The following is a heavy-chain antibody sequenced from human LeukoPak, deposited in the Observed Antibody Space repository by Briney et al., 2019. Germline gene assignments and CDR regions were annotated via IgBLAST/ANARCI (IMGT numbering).Heavy chain of an antibody. Sequence: GGSLRLSCAASGFTFSSYAMSWVRQAPGKGLEWVSTVSTSPGNTYYADSVKGRFTISRDNSKNAQYLQMNSLRAEDTAVYYCAKDLLGIAATGTNFDSWGQGTLVTVSS. CDR2: VSTSPGNT. D-gene: IGHD6-13*01. V-gene: IGHV3-23*01. CDR1: GFTFSSYA. J-gene: IGHJ4*02. CDR3: AKDLLGIAATGTNFDS.